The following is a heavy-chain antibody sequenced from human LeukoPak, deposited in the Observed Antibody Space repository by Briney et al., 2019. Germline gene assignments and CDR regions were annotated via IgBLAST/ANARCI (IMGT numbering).Heavy chain of an antibody. J-gene: IGHJ6*03. CDR1: GFTFDDYG. Sequence: KPGGSLRLSCAASGFTFDDYGMSWVRQAPGKGLEWVSSISSSSSYIYYAGSVRGRFTISRDNAKNSLYLQMNSLRAEDTAVYYCARGGYCSSTSCYYYYYMDVWGKGTTVTVSS. CDR3: ARGGYCSSTSCYYYYYMDV. CDR2: ISSSSSYI. V-gene: IGHV3-21*01. D-gene: IGHD2-2*01.